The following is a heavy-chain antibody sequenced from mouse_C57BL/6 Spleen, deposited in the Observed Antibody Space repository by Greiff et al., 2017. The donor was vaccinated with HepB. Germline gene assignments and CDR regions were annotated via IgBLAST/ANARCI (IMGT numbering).Heavy chain of an antibody. Sequence: EVQVVESGGGLVQPGGSLKLSCAASGFTFSDYYMYWVRQTPEKRLEWVAYISNGGGSTYYPDTVKGRFTISRDNAKNTLYLQMSRLKSEDTAMYYCARQYYAMDYWGQGTSVTVSS. CDR2: ISNGGGST. J-gene: IGHJ4*01. CDR3: ARQYYAMDY. V-gene: IGHV5-12*01. CDR1: GFTFSDYY.